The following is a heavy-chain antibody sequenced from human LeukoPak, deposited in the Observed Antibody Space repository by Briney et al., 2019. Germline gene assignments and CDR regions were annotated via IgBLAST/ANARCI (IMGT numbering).Heavy chain of an antibody. D-gene: IGHD1-26*01. CDR1: GYSFTSYW. CDR3: ARRILATTHGMDV. CDR2: IYPGDSDT. V-gene: IGHV5-51*01. J-gene: IGHJ6*02. Sequence: GESLKISCKGSGYSFTSYWIGWERQMPGKGLEWVGIIYPGDSDTRYSQSFQGQVTISADKSISTAYLQWSSLKDSDTAMYYCARRILATTHGMDVWGQGTTVTVSS.